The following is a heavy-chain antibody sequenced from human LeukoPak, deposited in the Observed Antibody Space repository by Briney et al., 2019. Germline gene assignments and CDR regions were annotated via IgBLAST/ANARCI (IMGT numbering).Heavy chain of an antibody. CDR3: ARDRVILTGYSSTPSYGMDV. CDR1: GYTFTSYA. CDR2: INAGNGNT. J-gene: IGHJ6*02. Sequence: GASVKVSCKASGYTFTSYAMHWVRQAPGQRLEWMGWINAGNGNTKYSQKFQGRVTITRDTSASTAYMELSSLRSEDTAVYYCARDRVILTGYSSTPSYGMDVWGQGTTVTVSS. D-gene: IGHD3-9*01. V-gene: IGHV1-3*01.